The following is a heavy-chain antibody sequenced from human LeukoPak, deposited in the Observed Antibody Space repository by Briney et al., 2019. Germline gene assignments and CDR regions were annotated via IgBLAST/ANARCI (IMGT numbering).Heavy chain of an antibody. CDR1: GYTFTSYY. CDR2: INPSGGNT. CDR3: ARPSKKYCGGDCYFDY. J-gene: IGHJ4*02. D-gene: IGHD2-21*02. Sequence: ASVKVSCKASGYTFTSYYMHWVRQAPGQGLEWMGIINPSGGNTSYAQKFQGRVTMTRDTSTSTVYMELSSLRSEDTAVYYCARPSKKYCGGDCYFDYWGQGTLVTVSS. V-gene: IGHV1-46*01.